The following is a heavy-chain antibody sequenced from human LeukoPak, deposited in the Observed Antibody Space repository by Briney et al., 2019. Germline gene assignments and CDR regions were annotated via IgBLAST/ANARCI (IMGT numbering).Heavy chain of an antibody. CDR3: ATRIAESYNNWFDP. Sequence: ASVKLSSKVSGYTLTALFMHWVGRAPGKGLKWMGGFDPKDGETIYAQKFQGRVTMTEDTSTDTAYMELSSLRSEDTAVYYCATRIAESYNNWFDPWGQGALVTVSS. CDR2: FDPKDGET. D-gene: IGHD6-13*01. CDR1: GYTLTALF. J-gene: IGHJ5*02. V-gene: IGHV1-24*01.